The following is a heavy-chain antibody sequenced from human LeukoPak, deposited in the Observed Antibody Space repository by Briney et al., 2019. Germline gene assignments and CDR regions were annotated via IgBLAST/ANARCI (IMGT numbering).Heavy chain of an antibody. V-gene: IGHV4-4*02. CDR2: MYLSGTT. Sequence: SETLSLTCTVSGDSINSLDLWSWVRQPPGKGLEWIGEMYLSGTTHSNPSVKSRDTISIDKSKNQFFLNLSSVTAADTAVYYCAGLVGRYSSGLYYYYFDYWGQGTLVTVSS. CDR3: AGLVGRYSSGLYYYYFDY. CDR1: GDSINSLDL. J-gene: IGHJ4*02. D-gene: IGHD3-22*01.